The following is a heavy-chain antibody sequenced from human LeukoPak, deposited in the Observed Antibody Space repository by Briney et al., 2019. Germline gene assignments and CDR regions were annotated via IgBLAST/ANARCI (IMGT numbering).Heavy chain of an antibody. D-gene: IGHD3-22*01. CDR2: IYYSGTT. CDR3: ATDYYDSSGLPGSFDY. CDR1: GGSISSSNYY. V-gene: IGHV4-39*01. Sequence: SETLSLTCTVSGGSISSSNYYWGWIRQPPGKGLEWIGTIYYSGTTYYNPSLKSRVTISVDTSKNQFSLKLSSVTAADTAAYYCATDYYDSSGLPGSFDYWGQGTLVTVSS. J-gene: IGHJ4*02.